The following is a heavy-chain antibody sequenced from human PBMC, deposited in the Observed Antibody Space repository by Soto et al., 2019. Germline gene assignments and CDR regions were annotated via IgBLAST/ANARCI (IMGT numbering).Heavy chain of an antibody. J-gene: IGHJ6*02. CDR3: ARINDSSGSPYYYYGMDV. CDR1: GYTFTGYY. Sequence: ASVKVSCKASGYTFTGYYMHWVRQAPGQGLEWMGWINPNSGGTNYAQKFQGRVTMTRDTSISTAYMELSSLRSEDTAVYYCARINDSSGSPYYYYGMDVWGQGTTVTVSS. V-gene: IGHV1-2*02. D-gene: IGHD3-22*01. CDR2: INPNSGGT.